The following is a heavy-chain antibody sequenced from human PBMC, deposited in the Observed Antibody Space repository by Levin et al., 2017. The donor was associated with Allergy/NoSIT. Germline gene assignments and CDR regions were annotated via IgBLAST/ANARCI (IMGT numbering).Heavy chain of an antibody. J-gene: IGHJ5*02. V-gene: IGHV4-4*07. CDR1: GGSISSYY. D-gene: IGHD1-26*01. Sequence: PSETLSLTCTVSGGSISSYYWSWIRQPAGKGLEWIGRIYTSGSTNYNPSLKSRVTMSVDTSKNQFSLKLSSVTAADTAVYYCARDGTAQWELPFFDPWGQGTLVTVSS. CDR2: IYTSGST. CDR3: ARDGTAQWELPFFDP.